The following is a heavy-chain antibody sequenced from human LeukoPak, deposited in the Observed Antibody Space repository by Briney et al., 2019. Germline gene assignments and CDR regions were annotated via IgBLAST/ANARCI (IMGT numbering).Heavy chain of an antibody. Sequence: GASVKVSCKASGYTFTSYYMHWVRQAPGQGLEWMGIINPSGGSTSYAQKFQGRVTMTRDTSTSIVYMELSSLRSEDTAVYYCARDPTVTTKDYYYYMDVWGKGTTVTVSS. V-gene: IGHV1-46*01. D-gene: IGHD4-11*01. CDR1: GYTFTSYY. J-gene: IGHJ6*03. CDR3: ARDPTVTTKDYYYYMDV. CDR2: INPSGGST.